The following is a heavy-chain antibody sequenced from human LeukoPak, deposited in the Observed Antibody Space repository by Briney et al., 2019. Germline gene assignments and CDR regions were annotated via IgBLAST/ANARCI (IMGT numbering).Heavy chain of an antibody. CDR2: IRYDGSNK. V-gene: IGHV3-30*02. J-gene: IGHJ4*02. Sequence: GRSLRLSCAASGFTFSSYGMHWVRQAPGKGLEWVAFIRYDGSNKYYADSVKGRFTISRDNSKNTLYLQMNSLRAEDTAVYYCASMGFTMVRGVTLWGQGTLVTVSS. D-gene: IGHD3-10*01. CDR1: GFTFSSYG. CDR3: ASMGFTMVRGVTL.